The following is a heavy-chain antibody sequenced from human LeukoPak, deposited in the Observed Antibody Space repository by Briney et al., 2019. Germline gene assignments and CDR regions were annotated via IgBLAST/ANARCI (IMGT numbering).Heavy chain of an antibody. CDR3: VKSSSSWYEFVY. J-gene: IGHJ4*02. CDR2: ISSNGGST. CDR1: GFTFSSYA. Sequence: GGSRKLSCSASGFTFSSYAMHWVRQAPGKGLEYVSAISSNGGSTYYADSVKGRFTISRDNSKNTLYLQMSSLRAEDTAVYYCVKSSSSWYEFVYWGQGTLVTVSS. V-gene: IGHV3-64D*06. D-gene: IGHD6-13*01.